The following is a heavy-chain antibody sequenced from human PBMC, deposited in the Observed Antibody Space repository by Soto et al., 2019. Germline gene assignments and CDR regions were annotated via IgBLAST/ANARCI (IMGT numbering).Heavy chain of an antibody. J-gene: IGHJ6*02. CDR3: AGYCSSTSCRRGDGDNRATTRYGMDV. CDR1: GGTFSSYT. V-gene: IGHV1-69*02. D-gene: IGHD2-2*01. Sequence: QVQLVQSGAEVKKPGSSVKVSCKASGGTFSSYTISWVRQAPGQGLEWMGRIIPILGIANYAQKFQGRVTITADKATSTAYMELSSLRSEDTAVYYFAGYCSSTSCRRGDGDNRATTRYGMDVWGQGTTVTVSS. CDR2: IIPILGIA.